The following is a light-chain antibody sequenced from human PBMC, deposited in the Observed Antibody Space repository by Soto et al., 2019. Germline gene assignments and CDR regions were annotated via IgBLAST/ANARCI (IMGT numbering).Light chain of an antibody. J-gene: IGKJ3*01. CDR1: QSISDW. CDR3: QHYDSYSGELT. CDR2: KAS. Sequence: DIQMTQSPSSLSASVGDRVTITCRASQSISDWLAWYQKKPGKAPNLLIYKASSLESGVPSRFSGSGSGTEFTLTISSLQPDDFSTYYCQHYDSYSGELTFGPGTKVDI. V-gene: IGKV1-5*03.